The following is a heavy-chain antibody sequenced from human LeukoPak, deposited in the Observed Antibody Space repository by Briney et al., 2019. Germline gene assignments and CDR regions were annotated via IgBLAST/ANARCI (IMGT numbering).Heavy chain of an antibody. CDR1: GFTFSSYS. CDR2: ISSSSSYI. V-gene: IGHV3-21*01. Sequence: GGSLRLSCAASGFTFSSYSMNWVRQAPGKGLEWVSSISSSSSYIYYADSVKGLFTISRDNAKNSLYLQMNSLRAEDTAVYYCAREGTAAAGFDYWGQGTLVTVSS. J-gene: IGHJ4*02. D-gene: IGHD6-13*01. CDR3: AREGTAAAGFDY.